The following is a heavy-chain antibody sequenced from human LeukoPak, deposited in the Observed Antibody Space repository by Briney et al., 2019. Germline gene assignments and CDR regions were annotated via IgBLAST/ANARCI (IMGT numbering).Heavy chain of an antibody. CDR2: ISGSGGST. CDR3: IRSSTSCYGILCYFDY. CDR1: GFTFSSYA. D-gene: IGHD2-2*01. Sequence: GGSLRLSCAASGFTFSSYAMSWVRQAPGKGLEWVSAISGSGGSTYYADSVKGLFTIDRHNSKNTLNLHRNSMRAEDTAVYYCIRSSTSCYGILCYFDYWGEGTLVTVSS. J-gene: IGHJ4*02. V-gene: IGHV3-23*01.